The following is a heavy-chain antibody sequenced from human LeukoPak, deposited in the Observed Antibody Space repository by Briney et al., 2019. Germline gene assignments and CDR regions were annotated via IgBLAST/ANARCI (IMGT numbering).Heavy chain of an antibody. CDR3: AKALQRGYTYGPFGY. Sequence: PGRSLRLSYAASGFTFDDYAMHWVRQAPGKGLEWVSGISWNSGSIGYADSVKGRFTISRDNAKNSLVLQMNSLRAEDTALYYCAKALQRGYTYGPFGYWGQGTLVTVSS. D-gene: IGHD5-18*01. CDR1: GFTFDDYA. V-gene: IGHV3-9*01. J-gene: IGHJ4*02. CDR2: ISWNSGSI.